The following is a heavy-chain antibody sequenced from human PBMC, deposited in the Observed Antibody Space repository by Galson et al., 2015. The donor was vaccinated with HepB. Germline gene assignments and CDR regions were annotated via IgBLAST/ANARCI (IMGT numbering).Heavy chain of an antibody. Sequence: LSLTCTVSGGSISSGAYYWSWIRQHPGKGLEWIGYMYYSGSTYYNPSLRSRVTISVDTSKNQFSLKLSSVTAADTAVYYCARDITSGSYPRFDYWGQGTLVTVSS. D-gene: IGHD1-26*01. J-gene: IGHJ4*02. CDR2: MYYSGST. V-gene: IGHV4-31*03. CDR1: GGSISSGAYY. CDR3: ARDITSGSYPRFDY.